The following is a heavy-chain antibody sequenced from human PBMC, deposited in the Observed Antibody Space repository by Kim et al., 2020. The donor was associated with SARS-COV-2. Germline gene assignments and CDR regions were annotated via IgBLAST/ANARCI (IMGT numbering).Heavy chain of an antibody. V-gene: IGHV4-39*01. CDR3: ARQKAASITIFGVVMMGYYFDY. CDR1: GGSISSSSYY. J-gene: IGHJ4*02. D-gene: IGHD3-3*01. Sequence: SETLSLTCTVSGGSISSSSYYWGWIRQPPGKGLEWIGNIYYSGSTYYNPSLKSRVTISVDTSKNQFSLKLSSVTAADTAVYYCARQKAASITIFGVVMMGYYFDYWGPGTLVTVSS. CDR2: IYYSGST.